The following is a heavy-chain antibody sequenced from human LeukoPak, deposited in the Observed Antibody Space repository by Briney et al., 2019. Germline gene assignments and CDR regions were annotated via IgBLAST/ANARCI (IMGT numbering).Heavy chain of an antibody. CDR2: IKQDGSEK. CDR3: ARLWGDVTIFDY. Sequence: PGGSLRLSCAASGFTFSGFWMSWVRQAPGKGLEWVASIKQDGSEKHYVDFVKGRFTVSRDNAKNTLYLQTNSLRAEDTAVYYCARLWGDVTIFDYWGQGTLVTVSS. J-gene: IGHJ4*02. D-gene: IGHD3-3*01. V-gene: IGHV3-7*01. CDR1: GFTFSGFW.